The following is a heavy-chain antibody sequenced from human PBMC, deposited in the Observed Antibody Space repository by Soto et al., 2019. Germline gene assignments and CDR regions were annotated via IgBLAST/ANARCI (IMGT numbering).Heavy chain of an antibody. Sequence: EVQLVESGGGLVKPGGSLRLSCAASGFTFSSCSMNWVRQAPGKGLEWVSSISSNSTYIYYADSVKGRFTISRDNANNSLYLQMNSPRAEDTAVYYRASPRNWIPRLGMDVWGQGTTVTVTS. CDR3: ASPRNWIPRLGMDV. CDR1: GFTFSSCS. CDR2: ISSNSTYI. J-gene: IGHJ6*02. V-gene: IGHV3-21*01. D-gene: IGHD1-1*01.